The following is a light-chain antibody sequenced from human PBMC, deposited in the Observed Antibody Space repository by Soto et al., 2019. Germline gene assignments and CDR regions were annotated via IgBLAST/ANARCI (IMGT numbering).Light chain of an antibody. Sequence: DIQMTQSPSSLSASVGDRVTITCRASQSVSIYLNWYQQKPGKVPKLLIYDTSNLQSGAPLRFSGSGSGTDFTLTISSLQPEDSATYYCQQSYNLPITFGGGTEVEI. CDR1: QSVSIY. CDR3: QQSYNLPIT. V-gene: IGKV1-39*01. CDR2: DTS. J-gene: IGKJ4*01.